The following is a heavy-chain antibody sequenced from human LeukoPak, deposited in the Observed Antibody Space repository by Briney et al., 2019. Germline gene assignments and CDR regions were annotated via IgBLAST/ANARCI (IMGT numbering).Heavy chain of an antibody. Sequence: GRSVRLSCAASGFTFSSYAMHWVRQAPGKGLEWVAVISYDGSNKYYADSVKGRFTISRDNSKNTLYLQMNSLRAEDTAVYYCARDYHGMDVWGQGTTVTVSS. J-gene: IGHJ6*02. CDR2: ISYDGSNK. CDR3: ARDYHGMDV. CDR1: GFTFSSYA. V-gene: IGHV3-30*04.